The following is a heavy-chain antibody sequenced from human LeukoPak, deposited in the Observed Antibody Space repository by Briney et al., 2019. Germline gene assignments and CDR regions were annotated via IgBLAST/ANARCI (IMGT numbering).Heavy chain of an antibody. Sequence: GGSPRLSCVASGFTFSSYAMSWVRQAPGKGLEWVSAISGSGGSTYYADSVKGRFAISRDNSKNTLYLQMNSLRAEDTAVYYCAKEAAAILWHYYYYMDVWGKGTTVAVSS. CDR3: AKEAAAILWHYYYYMDV. CDR1: GFTFSSYA. V-gene: IGHV3-23*01. D-gene: IGHD2-2*01. CDR2: ISGSGGST. J-gene: IGHJ6*03.